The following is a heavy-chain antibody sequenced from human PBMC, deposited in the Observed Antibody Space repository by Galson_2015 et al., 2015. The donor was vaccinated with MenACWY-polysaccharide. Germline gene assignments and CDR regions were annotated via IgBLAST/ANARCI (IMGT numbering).Heavy chain of an antibody. Sequence: QSGAEVKKPGESLKISCKASGYSSTSDWIGWVRQTPGQGLEWMGLIYFSASYATYSPSFQGQVTISADKSITTAYLQWSSLKATDTAMYYCASPLGLWGQGTLVSVSS. CDR2: IYFSASYA. V-gene: IGHV5-51*03. J-gene: IGHJ4*02. CDR1: GYSSTSDW. CDR3: ASPLGL.